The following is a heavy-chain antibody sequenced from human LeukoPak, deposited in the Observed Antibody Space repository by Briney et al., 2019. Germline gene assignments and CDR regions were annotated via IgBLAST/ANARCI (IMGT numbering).Heavy chain of an antibody. CDR1: GYTFTSYD. D-gene: IGHD3-10*01. J-gene: IGHJ4*02. CDR3: ARGRYGSGSYSSDY. CDR2: MNPNSGNT. V-gene: IGHV1-8*01. Sequence: ASVTVSFKASGYTFTSYDINWVRQATGQGLAWMGWMNPNSGNTGYAQKFQGRVTITRNTSISTAYMELSSLRSEDTAVYYCARGRYGSGSYSSDYWGQGTLVTVSS.